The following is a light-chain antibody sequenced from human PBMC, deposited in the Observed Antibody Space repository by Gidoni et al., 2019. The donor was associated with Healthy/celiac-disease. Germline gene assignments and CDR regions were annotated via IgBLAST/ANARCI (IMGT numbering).Light chain of an antibody. CDR3: QQYNSTPRP. V-gene: IGKV4-1*01. Sequence: DIAPPQSPDSPSVSLGERATINCKSSQSVLYSSNNKNYLAWYQQKPGQPPKLLIYWASTRESGVPDQFNGSGSGKDFTLPINSLQAEDVAVYYWQQYNSTPRPFGQGTRVEIK. CDR1: QSVLYSSNNKNY. CDR2: WAS. J-gene: IGKJ1*01.